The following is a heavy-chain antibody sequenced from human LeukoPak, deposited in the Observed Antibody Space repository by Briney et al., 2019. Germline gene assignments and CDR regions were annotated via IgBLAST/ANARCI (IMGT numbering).Heavy chain of an antibody. J-gene: IGHJ4*02. CDR1: GFTFSSYA. V-gene: IGHV3-23*01. Sequence: GGSLRLSCAASGFTFSSYAMSWVRQAPGKGLEWVSAISGSGGGTYYADSVKGRFTISRDNSRDTLYLQMNSLRAEDTAVYYCAKGYYDYVWGSYYFDYWGQGTLVTVSS. D-gene: IGHD3-16*01. CDR3: AKGYYDYVWGSYYFDY. CDR2: ISGSGGGT.